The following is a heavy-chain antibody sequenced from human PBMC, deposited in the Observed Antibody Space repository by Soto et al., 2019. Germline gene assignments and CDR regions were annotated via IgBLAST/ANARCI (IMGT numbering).Heavy chain of an antibody. V-gene: IGHV5-10-1*01. CDR3: ARHQESYSSSGSAY. D-gene: IGHD6-13*01. Sequence: EVQLVQSGAEVKKPGESLRISCQGSGYSFTDYWITWVRQMPGKGLEWMGKIDPSDSYINYNPSFQGQVIISADKSLSTAYLQWSSLKASDSATYYCARHQESYSSSGSAYWGQGTLVTVSS. CDR2: IDPSDSYI. CDR1: GYSFTDYW. J-gene: IGHJ4*02.